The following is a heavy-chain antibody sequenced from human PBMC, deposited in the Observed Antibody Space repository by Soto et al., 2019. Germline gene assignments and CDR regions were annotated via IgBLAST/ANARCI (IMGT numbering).Heavy chain of an antibody. CDR2: IYYGGST. Sequence: SETLSLTCTVSGGSISSGGYYWSWIRQHPGKGLEWIGYIYYGGSTYYNPSLKSRVTISVDTSKNQFSLKLSSVTAADTAVYYCARDRSPHCSSTSCYYYYGMDVWGQGTTVTVSS. D-gene: IGHD2-2*01. CDR1: GGSISSGGYY. J-gene: IGHJ6*02. V-gene: IGHV4-31*03. CDR3: ARDRSPHCSSTSCYYYYGMDV.